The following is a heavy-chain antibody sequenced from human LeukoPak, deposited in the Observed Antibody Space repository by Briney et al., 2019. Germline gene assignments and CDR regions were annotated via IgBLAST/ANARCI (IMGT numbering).Heavy chain of an antibody. CDR2: ISSSGSTI. Sequence: GGSLRLSCAASGFTFSSYEMNWVRQAPGRGLEWVSYISSSGSTIYYADSVKGRFTISRDNAKNSLYLQMNSLRAEDTAVYYCARHVVTVGFDYWGQGTLVTVSS. D-gene: IGHD3-22*01. CDR1: GFTFSSYE. J-gene: IGHJ4*02. V-gene: IGHV3-48*03. CDR3: ARHVVTVGFDY.